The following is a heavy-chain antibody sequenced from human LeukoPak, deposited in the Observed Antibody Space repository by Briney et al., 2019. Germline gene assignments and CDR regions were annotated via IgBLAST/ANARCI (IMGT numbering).Heavy chain of an antibody. CDR1: GFSVIDEY. J-gene: IGHJ4*02. Sequence: PGGSLRLSCAGSGFSVIDEYMNWVRQAPGKGLEWVSSISSSSSYIYYADSVKGRFTISRDNSKSTLYIQMNSLRAEDTAVYYCARAKPKNMVRGLIMRRESRYYFDYWGQGTLVTVSS. V-gene: IGHV3-21*04. CDR3: ARAKPKNMVRGLIMRRESRYYFDY. CDR2: ISSSSSYI. D-gene: IGHD3-10*01.